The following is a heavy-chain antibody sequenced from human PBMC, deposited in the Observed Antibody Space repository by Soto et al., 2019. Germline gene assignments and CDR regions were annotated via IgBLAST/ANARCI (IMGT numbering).Heavy chain of an antibody. Sequence: QVLLQESGPGLVKPSETLSLTCALSGASICSENWWTWVRQSPGKGLEWIGEVYHSGGANYNPSLKSRVTISVDSYDNLFSLRLNSVTAADTALYFCARASASSLVRGAVINWGRGTQVTVSS. CDR1: GASICSENW. V-gene: IGHV4-4*02. CDR2: VYHSGGA. J-gene: IGHJ4*02. D-gene: IGHD3-10*01. CDR3: ARASASSLVRGAVIN.